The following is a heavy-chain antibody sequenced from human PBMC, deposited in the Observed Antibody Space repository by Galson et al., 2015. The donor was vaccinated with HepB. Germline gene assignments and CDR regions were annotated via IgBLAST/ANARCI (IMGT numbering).Heavy chain of an antibody. J-gene: IGHJ4*02. Sequence: LRLSCAASGFTFSDYAMSWVRQAPGKGLEWVSDISGSGGSTYYADSVKGRFTISRDNSKNTLYLQMNSLRAEDTAVYYCAKGRTEQQLVTPFDYWGQGTLVTVSS. D-gene: IGHD6-13*01. CDR3: AKGRTEQQLVTPFDY. CDR1: GFTFSDYA. CDR2: ISGSGGST. V-gene: IGHV3-23*01.